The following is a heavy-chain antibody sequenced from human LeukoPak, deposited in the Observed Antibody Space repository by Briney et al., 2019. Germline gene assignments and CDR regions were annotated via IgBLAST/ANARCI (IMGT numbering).Heavy chain of an antibody. V-gene: IGHV4-4*02. CDR2: IFHSGST. CDR3: AATGIVGGEAN. CDR1: GGSISSSW. J-gene: IGHJ4*02. Sequence: SETLSLTCAVSGGSISSSWWSWVRQPPGKGLEWIGEIFHSGSTNYNPSLKSRVTISVDKSKNHFSLELTSVTAADTAVYYCAATGIVGGEANWGQGTLVTVSS. D-gene: IGHD1-26*01.